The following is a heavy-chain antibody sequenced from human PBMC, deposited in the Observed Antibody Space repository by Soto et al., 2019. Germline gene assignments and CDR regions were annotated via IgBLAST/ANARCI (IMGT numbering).Heavy chain of an antibody. CDR1: GFTFSSYG. CDR3: ARDGSGSSLYYYCYYGMDV. D-gene: IGHD2-15*01. J-gene: IGHJ6*02. Sequence: PGGSLRLSCAASGFTFSSYGMHWVRQAPGKGLEWVAVIWYDGSNKYYAGSVKGRFTISRDNSKNTLYLQMNSLRAEDTAVYYCARDGSGSSLYYYCYYGMDVWGQGTTVTVSS. CDR2: IWYDGSNK. V-gene: IGHV3-33*01.